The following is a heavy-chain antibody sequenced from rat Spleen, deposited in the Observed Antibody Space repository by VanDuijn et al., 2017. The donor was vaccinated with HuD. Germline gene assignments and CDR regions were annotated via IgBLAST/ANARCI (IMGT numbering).Heavy chain of an antibody. D-gene: IGHD1-6*01. V-gene: IGHV5-29*01. Sequence: EVLLMESGGGLVQPGRSLKLSCAASGFTFSDYGMAWVRQAPTKGLEWVATISYGDSSGHSATYYRDSVKGRFTISRDNAKSTLSRQVDSLRSEDTATYYCARRHYGYTDYFDYWGQGVMVTVSS. CDR2: ISYGDSSGHSAT. CDR1: GFTFSDYG. J-gene: IGHJ2*01. CDR3: ARRHYGYTDYFDY.